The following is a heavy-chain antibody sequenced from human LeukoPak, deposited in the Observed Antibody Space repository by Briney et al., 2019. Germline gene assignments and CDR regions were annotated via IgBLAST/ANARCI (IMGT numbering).Heavy chain of an antibody. CDR3: ARSSMVRGEPNSYFDY. Sequence: GGSLRLSCAASGFTFSSYAMHWVRQAPGKGLEWVTVISYDGSNKYYADSVKGRLTISRDNSKNTLYLQMNSLRAEDTAVHYCARSSMVRGEPNSYFDYWGQGTLVTVSS. V-gene: IGHV3-30-3*01. CDR2: ISYDGSNK. J-gene: IGHJ4*02. D-gene: IGHD3-10*01. CDR1: GFTFSSYA.